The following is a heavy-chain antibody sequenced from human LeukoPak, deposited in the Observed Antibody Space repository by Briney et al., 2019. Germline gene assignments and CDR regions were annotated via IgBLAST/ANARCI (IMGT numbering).Heavy chain of an antibody. J-gene: IGHJ6*03. CDR3: ARQKSIAARPTYYYMDV. CDR2: IYGADYTT. Sequence: GESLKISCKGSGYSFTSYWIGWVRQMPGKGLEWMGVIYGADYTTIYSPSFQGLVTISADKSMSTAYLQWSSLKASDTAMYYCARQKSIAARPTYYYMDVWGQGTLVTVSS. CDR1: GYSFTSYW. V-gene: IGHV5-51*01. D-gene: IGHD6-6*01.